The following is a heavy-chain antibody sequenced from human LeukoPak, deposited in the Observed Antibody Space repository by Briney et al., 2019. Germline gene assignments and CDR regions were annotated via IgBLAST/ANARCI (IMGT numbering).Heavy chain of an antibody. Sequence: GGSLRLSCAASEFTFSSYWMSWVRQAPEKGLEWVANIKQDGGQIYYLESVKGRFTVSRDNAKNSLYLQMNSLRAEDTAVYYCARLGARQMLEYWGQGTLVTVSS. J-gene: IGHJ4*02. CDR3: ARLGARQMLEY. D-gene: IGHD4-17*01. CDR1: EFTFSSYW. V-gene: IGHV3-7*01. CDR2: IKQDGGQI.